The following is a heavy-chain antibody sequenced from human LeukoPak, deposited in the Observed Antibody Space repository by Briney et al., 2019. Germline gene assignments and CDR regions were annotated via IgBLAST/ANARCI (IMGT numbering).Heavy chain of an antibody. J-gene: IGHJ6*03. CDR1: CVPFSDYY. CDR3: ARGRFGGHTYYYMDV. Sequence: SETLSLTCAVSCVPFSDYYWRWIPQPPGRGLEGIGETSHRCSANYIPSLKSRVSISVDRSNNQVSLRLISVTAADTAIYSCARGRFGGHTYYYMDVWARGTAVTVSS. D-gene: IGHD3-3*01. V-gene: IGHV4-34*01. CDR2: TSHRCSA.